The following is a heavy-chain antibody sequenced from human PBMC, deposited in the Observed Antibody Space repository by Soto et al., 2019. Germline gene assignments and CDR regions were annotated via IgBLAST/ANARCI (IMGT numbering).Heavy chain of an antibody. CDR1: GGSISRGDYY. J-gene: IGHJ6*02. CDR2: IYYSGST. Sequence: QVQLQESGPGLVKPSQTLSLTCTVSGGSISRGDYYWRWIREPPGKGLERIGYIYYSGSTYYNPSLKSRVTISVDTSDNQFSLKLSSVTAADTAVYYCARDGYSGYDSTGMDVWGQGTTVTVSS. V-gene: IGHV4-30-4*01. D-gene: IGHD5-12*01. CDR3: ARDGYSGYDSTGMDV.